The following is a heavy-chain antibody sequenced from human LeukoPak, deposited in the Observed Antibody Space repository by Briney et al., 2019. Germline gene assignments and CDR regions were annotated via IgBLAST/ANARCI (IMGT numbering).Heavy chain of an antibody. CDR2: IKDDGTT. D-gene: IGHD6-13*01. Sequence: GGSLRLSCAASGFTFSNYFMHWVRQPPGKGLVWVSRIKDDGTTNYADSVKGRFTTSRDNSKNTLYLQMNSLRAEDTAVYYCAKEPYSRGAFDIWGQGTMVTVSS. V-gene: IGHV3-74*01. J-gene: IGHJ3*02. CDR3: AKEPYSRGAFDI. CDR1: GFTFSNYF.